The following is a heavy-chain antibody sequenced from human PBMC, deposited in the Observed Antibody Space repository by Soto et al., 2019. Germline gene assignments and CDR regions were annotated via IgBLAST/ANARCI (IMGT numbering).Heavy chain of an antibody. V-gene: IGHV1-8*01. CDR2: MNPNSGNA. CDR3: AREIITTGVRWFDP. J-gene: IGHJ5*02. Sequence: ASVKVSCKASGYTFSSLDINWVRQATGQGLEWLGWMNPNSGNAGYAQKFQGRVTMTRNTSITTAYMELSSLRSEDTAMYYCAREIITTGVRWFDPWGQGTLVTVSS. CDR1: GYTFSSLD. D-gene: IGHD3-10*01.